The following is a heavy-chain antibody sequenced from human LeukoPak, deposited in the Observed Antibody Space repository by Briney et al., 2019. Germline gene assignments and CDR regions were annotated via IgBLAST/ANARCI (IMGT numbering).Heavy chain of an antibody. D-gene: IGHD6-19*01. CDR2: IYTSGST. J-gene: IGHJ4*02. CDR1: GGSISSYY. CDR3: ARHSSDYYGPFDY. Sequence: SESLSLTCTVSGGSISSYYWRWLRQPAGKGLEWIGRIYTSGSTNYNPSLKSRVTMSVDTSKNQFSLKLSSVTAADTAVYFCARHSSDYYGPFDYWGQGTLVTVSS. V-gene: IGHV4-4*07.